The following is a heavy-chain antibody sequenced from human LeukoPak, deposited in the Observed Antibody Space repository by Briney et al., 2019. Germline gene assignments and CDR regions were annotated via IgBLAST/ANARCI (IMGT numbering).Heavy chain of an antibody. V-gene: IGHV3-53*05. CDR3: ARGGSGSPIDY. CDR1: GFTVSSNY. Sequence: GGSLRLSCAASGFTVSSNYMSWVRQAPGKGLEWVSVIYSGGSTYYADSVKGRFTISRDNSKNTLYLQMGSLRAEDMAVYYCARGGSGSPIDYWGQGTLVTVSS. J-gene: IGHJ4*02. CDR2: IYSGGST. D-gene: IGHD1-26*01.